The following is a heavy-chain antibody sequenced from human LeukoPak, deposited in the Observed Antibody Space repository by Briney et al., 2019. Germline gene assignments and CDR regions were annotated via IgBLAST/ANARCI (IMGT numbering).Heavy chain of an antibody. Sequence: ASVKVSCKASGYTFIAYYIHRVRQAPGQGLEWMGWINPNSGGTNYAQKFQGRVNMTRDTPTSTAYMELSSLRSDDTAVYYCARGEVSWFDPWGQGTLVTVSS. CDR2: INPNSGGT. CDR3: ARGEVSWFDP. V-gene: IGHV1-2*02. J-gene: IGHJ5*02. CDR1: GYTFIAYY.